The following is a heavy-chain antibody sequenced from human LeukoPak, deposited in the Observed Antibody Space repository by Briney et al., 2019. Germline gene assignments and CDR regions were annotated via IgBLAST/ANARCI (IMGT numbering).Heavy chain of an antibody. V-gene: IGHV4-31*03. CDR3: ARRAPSAGYFDL. CDR1: GGSISSGSYY. J-gene: IGHJ2*01. Sequence: SQTLSLTCTVSGGSISSGSYYWAWIRQHPRKGLEWIGYIYYSGSTYYNPSLKSRVTVSEDTSKNQFSLKLTSVTAADTAVYYCARRAPSAGYFDLWGRGTLVSVSS. CDR2: IYYSGST.